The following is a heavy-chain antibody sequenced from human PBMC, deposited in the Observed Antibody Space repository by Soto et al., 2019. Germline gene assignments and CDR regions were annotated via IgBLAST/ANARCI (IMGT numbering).Heavy chain of an antibody. CDR2: ISGGGGSP. J-gene: IGHJ6*02. D-gene: IGHD5-18*01. V-gene: IGHV3-23*01. Sequence: PGGSLRLSCEGSGFNFRIYTMNWVRQAPGKGLEWVSAISGGGGSPSYADSVKGRFTISRDNSKNTVYLEMNSLRAEDAAVYYCAKDGGEDTAIGYYYAMDVWGQGTTVTVAS. CDR3: AKDGGEDTAIGYYYAMDV. CDR1: GFNFRIYT.